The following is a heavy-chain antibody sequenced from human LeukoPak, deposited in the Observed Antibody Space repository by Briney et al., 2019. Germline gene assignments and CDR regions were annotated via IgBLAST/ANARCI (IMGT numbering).Heavy chain of an antibody. J-gene: IGHJ3*02. D-gene: IGHD2-2*01. CDR3: AREIGYCSSTSCSDAFDI. Sequence: GGSLRLSCAASGFTFSSYEMNWVRQAPGKGLEWVSYISSSGSTIYYADSVKGRFTISRDNAKNSLYLQMNSLRAEDTAVYYCAREIGYCSSTSCSDAFDIWGQGTVVTVSS. V-gene: IGHV3-48*03. CDR1: GFTFSSYE. CDR2: ISSSGSTI.